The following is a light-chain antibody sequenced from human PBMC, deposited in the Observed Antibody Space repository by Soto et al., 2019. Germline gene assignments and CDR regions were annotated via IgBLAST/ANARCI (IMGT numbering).Light chain of an antibody. J-gene: IGKJ4*01. V-gene: IGKV4-1*01. CDR2: WAS. CDR3: QQYYKTPLT. Sequence: DIVMTQSPDSLAVSLGERATINCKSSQSVLYSSDNKNYLAWYQQKPGQSPKLLFYWASTRESGVPARFSGSGSGTDFSLTISSLRAEDVAVYFCQQYYKTPLTFGGGTKVEIK. CDR1: QSVLYSSDNKNY.